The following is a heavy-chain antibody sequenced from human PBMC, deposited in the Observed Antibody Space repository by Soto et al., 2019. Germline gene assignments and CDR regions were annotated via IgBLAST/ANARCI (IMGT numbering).Heavy chain of an antibody. CDR2: ISSSSTYI. V-gene: IGHV3-21*01. CDR3: ARAPHRGYYDSHGYLNY. D-gene: IGHD3-22*01. Sequence: GGSLRLSCAASGFTFSSYAMSWVRQAPGKGLEWVASISSSSTYIDYADSVKGRFTISRDSAKNSLFLQMSSLRTEDTAVYYCARAPHRGYYDSHGYLNYWGQGTLVTVSS. J-gene: IGHJ4*02. CDR1: GFTFSSYA.